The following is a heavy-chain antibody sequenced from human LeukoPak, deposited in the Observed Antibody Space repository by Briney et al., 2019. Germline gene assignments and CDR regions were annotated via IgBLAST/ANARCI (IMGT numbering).Heavy chain of an antibody. J-gene: IGHJ4*02. CDR1: GFTFSSYS. CDR2: ISNDANYI. D-gene: IGHD3-10*01. V-gene: IGHV3-21*01. Sequence: PGGSLRLSCAASGFTFSSYSMNWVRQAPGKGLEWVSSISNDANYIYYTDSLKGRFTISRDNAKNSLHLQMNSLRAEDTAVYYCVRWKGTSSDYRGQGTLATVSS. CDR3: VRWKGTSSDY.